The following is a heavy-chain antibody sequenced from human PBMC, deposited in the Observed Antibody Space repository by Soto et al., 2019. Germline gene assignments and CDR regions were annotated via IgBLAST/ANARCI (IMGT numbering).Heavy chain of an antibody. CDR2: ISYDGSNK. D-gene: IGHD1-1*01. CDR1: GFTFSSYA. Sequence: PGGSLRLSCAASGFTFSSYAMHWVRQAPGKGLEWVAVISYDGSNKYYADSVKGRFTISRDNSKNTLYLQMNSLRAEDTAVYYCARGTVIDAFDIWGQGTMVTVSS. CDR3: ARGTVIDAFDI. V-gene: IGHV3-30-3*01. J-gene: IGHJ3*02.